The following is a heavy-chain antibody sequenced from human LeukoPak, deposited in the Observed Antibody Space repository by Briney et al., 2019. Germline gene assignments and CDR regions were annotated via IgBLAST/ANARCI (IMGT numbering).Heavy chain of an antibody. CDR3: ARDSHSRAWSSSHY. Sequence: EASVKVSCKASGYTFSNYGISWVRQAPGQGLEWMGWISGYNGNTNYAQKLQGRVTMTSDTSTTTAYMELRSLRSDDTAVYYCARDSHSRAWSSSHYWGQGTLVTVSS. D-gene: IGHD3-22*01. V-gene: IGHV1-18*01. J-gene: IGHJ4*02. CDR1: GYTFSNYG. CDR2: ISGYNGNT.